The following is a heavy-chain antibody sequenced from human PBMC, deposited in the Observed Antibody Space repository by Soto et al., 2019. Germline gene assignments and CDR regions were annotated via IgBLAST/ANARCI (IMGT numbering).Heavy chain of an antibody. D-gene: IGHD6-19*01. CDR2: IYPGDSDT. V-gene: IGHV5-51*01. CDR1: GYSFTNDL. J-gene: IGHJ6*02. CDR3: ARRGAGRGHYYDGLDV. Sequence: PGESLKISCQGSGYSFTNDLIVWVRQMPGKGLEWMGLIYPGDSDTRYSPSFQGQVTISADKSINTAYLQWSSLKPSDTAMYYCARRGAGRGHYYDGLDVWGQGTTVTVSS.